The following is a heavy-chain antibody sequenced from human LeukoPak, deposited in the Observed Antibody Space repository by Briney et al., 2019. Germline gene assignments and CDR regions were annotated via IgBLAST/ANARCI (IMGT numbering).Heavy chain of an antibody. V-gene: IGHV3-11*04. CDR1: GFTFSDYY. CDR3: AREDYYDSSGYYSAFDY. D-gene: IGHD3-22*01. Sequence: KPGGSLRLSCAASGFTFSDYYMSWIRQAPGKGLEWVSYISSSGSTIYYADSVKGRFTISRDNAKNTLYLQMNSLRAEDTAVYYCAREDYYDSSGYYSAFDYWGQGTLVTVSS. CDR2: ISSSGSTI. J-gene: IGHJ4*02.